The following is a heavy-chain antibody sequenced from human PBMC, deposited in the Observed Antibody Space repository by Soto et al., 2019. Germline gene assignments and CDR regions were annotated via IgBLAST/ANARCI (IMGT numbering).Heavy chain of an antibody. Sequence: ASVRVSSKASGYTFTSYYMHWVRQAPRQGLEWMGIINPSGGSTSYAQKFQGRVTMTRDTSTSTVYMELSSLRSEDTAVYYCAREGGRRYSNYPYYYYYYMDVWGKGTTVTVSS. V-gene: IGHV1-46*03. D-gene: IGHD4-4*01. CDR3: AREGGRRYSNYPYYYYYYMDV. CDR2: INPSGGST. J-gene: IGHJ6*03. CDR1: GYTFTSYY.